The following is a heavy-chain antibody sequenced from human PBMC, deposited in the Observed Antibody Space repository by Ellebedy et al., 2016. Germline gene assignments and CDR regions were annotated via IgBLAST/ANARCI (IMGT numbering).Heavy chain of an antibody. J-gene: IGHJ4*02. D-gene: IGHD6-6*01. Sequence: GGSLRLXXVASGLTVSSNDMNWVRQAPGKGLEWVSAISGSGGSTYYADSVKGRFTISRDNSKNTLYLQMNSLRAEDTAVYYCAKIAARRHYWGQGTLVTVSS. CDR2: ISGSGGST. CDR1: GLTVSSND. V-gene: IGHV3-23*01. CDR3: AKIAARRHY.